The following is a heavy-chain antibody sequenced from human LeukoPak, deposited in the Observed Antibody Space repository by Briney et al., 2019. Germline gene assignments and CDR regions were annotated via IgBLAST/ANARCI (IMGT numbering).Heavy chain of an antibody. CDR3: ASCPTSCND. CDR1: GASMSSFY. D-gene: IGHD2-2*01. Sequence: SETLSLTCTVSGASMSSFYWSWIRQSPGKGLEWIGYIYSSGSTNYNPSLKSRVTISVDTSKNQFSLKLSSVTAADTAVYYCASCPTSCNDWGQGTLVTVSS. CDR2: IYSSGST. J-gene: IGHJ4*02. V-gene: IGHV4-59*12.